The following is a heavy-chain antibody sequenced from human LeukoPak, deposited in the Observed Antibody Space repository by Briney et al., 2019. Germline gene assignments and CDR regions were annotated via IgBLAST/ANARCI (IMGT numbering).Heavy chain of an antibody. D-gene: IGHD6-13*01. V-gene: IGHV3-30-3*01. J-gene: IGHJ4*02. CDR2: ISYDGSNK. Sequence: GRSLRVSCAASGFTFSTYAMHWVRQAPGKGLEWVAVISYDGSNKYYADSVKGRFTISRDNSKNTLYVQMNSLRAEDTAVYYCARDPSIAAAARHFDYWGPGTLVTVSS. CDR3: ARDPSIAAAARHFDY. CDR1: GFTFSTYA.